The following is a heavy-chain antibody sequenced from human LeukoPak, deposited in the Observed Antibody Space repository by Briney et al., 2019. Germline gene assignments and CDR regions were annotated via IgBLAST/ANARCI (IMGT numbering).Heavy chain of an antibody. J-gene: IGHJ4*01. CDR2: IYYSGST. Sequence: PGGSLRLSCAASGLRFSDYYVSWIRQPPGKGLEWIGYIYYSGSTNYNPSLKSRVTISVDTSKNQFSLRLSSVTAADPGVYYCARVTGYVMEDYF. CDR3: ARVTGYVMEDYF. D-gene: IGHD6-13*01. V-gene: IGHV4-59*01. CDR1: GLRFSDYY.